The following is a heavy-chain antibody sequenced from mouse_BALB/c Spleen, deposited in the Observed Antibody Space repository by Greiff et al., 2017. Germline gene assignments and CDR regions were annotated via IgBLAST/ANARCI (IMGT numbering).Heavy chain of an antibody. CDR2: ISYSGST. Sequence: EVKLQESGPGLVKPSQSLSLTCTVTGYSITSDYAWNWIRQFPGNKLEWMGYISYSGSTSYNPSLKSRISITRDTSKNPFFLQLNSVTTEDTATYYCARFDGSLFDYWGQGTTLTVSS. CDR1: GYSITSDYA. J-gene: IGHJ2*01. D-gene: IGHD2-3*01. CDR3: ARFDGSLFDY. V-gene: IGHV3-2*02.